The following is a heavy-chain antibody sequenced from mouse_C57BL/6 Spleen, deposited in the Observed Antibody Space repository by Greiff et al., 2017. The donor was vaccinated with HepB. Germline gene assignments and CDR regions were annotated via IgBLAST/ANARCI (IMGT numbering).Heavy chain of an antibody. CDR2: ISYDGSN. J-gene: IGHJ3*01. CDR1: GYSITSGYY. Sequence: DVKLQESGPGLVKPSQSLSLTCSVTGYSITSGYYWNWIRQFPGNKLEWMGYISYDGSNNYNPSLTNRISITRDTSKNQFFLKLNSVTTEDTATYHCARERYGNQLAYWGKGTLVTVSA. V-gene: IGHV3-6*01. CDR3: ARERYGNQLAY. D-gene: IGHD2-10*02.